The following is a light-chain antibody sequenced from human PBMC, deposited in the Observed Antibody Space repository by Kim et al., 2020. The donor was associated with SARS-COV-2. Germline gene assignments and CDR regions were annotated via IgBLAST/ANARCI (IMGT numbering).Light chain of an antibody. V-gene: IGKV3-11*01. CDR2: DAS. Sequence: PWDTLAHSCRALHAIRSVFAWYKLKAVQTPSHLSSDASIRGTGISASFSGSGSGKDFTLTTSGLEPEASSVYYCQHRNEWPPPATFGGGTKVEI. J-gene: IGKJ4*01. CDR3: QHRNEWPPPAT. CDR1: HAIRSV.